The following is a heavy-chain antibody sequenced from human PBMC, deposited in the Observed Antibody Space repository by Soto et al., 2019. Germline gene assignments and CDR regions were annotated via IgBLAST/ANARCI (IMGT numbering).Heavy chain of an antibody. CDR2: ISNGGGST. D-gene: IGHD6-6*01. CDR1: GFTFSSYA. V-gene: IGHV3-23*01. CDR3: AKAMRVYYFDY. J-gene: IGHJ4*02. Sequence: SLRLSCAASGFTFSSYAMSWVRQAPGKGLEWVSTISNGGGSTYYADSVKGRFTISRDNSKNTLYLQMDSLRAEDTAVYYCAKAMRVYYFDYWGQGTLVTVSS.